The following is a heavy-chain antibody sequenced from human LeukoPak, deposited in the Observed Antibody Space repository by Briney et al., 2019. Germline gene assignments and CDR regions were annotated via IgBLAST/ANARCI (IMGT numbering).Heavy chain of an antibody. V-gene: IGHV3-23*01. CDR1: GFTFSSHA. CDR2: ISGSGGST. Sequence: QSGGSLRLSCAASGFTFSSHAMSWVRQAPGEGLEWVSAISGSGGSTYYANSVKGRFTISRDNSKNTLYLQMNSLRAEDTAVYYCMRRDAFDVWGQGTMVTVSS. CDR3: MRRDAFDV. J-gene: IGHJ3*01.